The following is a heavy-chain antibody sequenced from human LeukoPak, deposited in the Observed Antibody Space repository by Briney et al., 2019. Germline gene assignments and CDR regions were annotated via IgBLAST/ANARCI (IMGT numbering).Heavy chain of an antibody. V-gene: IGHV4-59*01. CDR1: GGSISSYY. CDR3: ARKRYYDSSGYYKYYFDY. D-gene: IGHD3-22*01. J-gene: IGHJ4*02. CDR2: IYYSGST. Sequence: PSETLSLTCTVSGGSISSYYWSWIRQPPGKGLEWIGYIYYSGSTNYNPSLKSRVTISVDTSKNQFSLKLSSVTAADTAVYYCARKRYYDSSGYYKYYFDYWGQGTLVTVSP.